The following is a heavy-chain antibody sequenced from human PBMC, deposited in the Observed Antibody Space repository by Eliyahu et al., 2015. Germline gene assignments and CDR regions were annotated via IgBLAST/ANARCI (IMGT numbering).Heavy chain of an antibody. CDR1: GGSXGSSNYF. V-gene: IGHV4-39*01. J-gene: IGHJ4*02. CDR3: ASLNYDILTGYDY. D-gene: IGHD3-9*01. Sequence: QLQLQESGPGLVKPSETLSLTCTVSGGSXGSSNYFWGWIRQPPGKGLEWIGSINYSRGTYYSPSLKSRVTISLDTPKNQFSLRLSSVTAADTAVYYCASLNYDILTGYDYWGQGTLVTASS. CDR2: INYSRGT.